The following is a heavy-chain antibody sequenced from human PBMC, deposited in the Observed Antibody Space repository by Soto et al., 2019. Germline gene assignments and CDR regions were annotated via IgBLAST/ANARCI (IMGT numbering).Heavy chain of an antibody. Sequence: KTSETLSLTCAVYGGSFSGYYWSWIRRPPGKGLEWIGEINHSGSTNYNPSLKSRVTISVDTSKNQFSLKLSSVTAADTAVYYCARGPRGYYYGSGSPPGWFDPWGQGTLVTVSS. CDR1: GGSFSGYY. CDR2: INHSGST. CDR3: ARGPRGYYYGSGSPPGWFDP. J-gene: IGHJ5*02. V-gene: IGHV4-34*01. D-gene: IGHD3-10*01.